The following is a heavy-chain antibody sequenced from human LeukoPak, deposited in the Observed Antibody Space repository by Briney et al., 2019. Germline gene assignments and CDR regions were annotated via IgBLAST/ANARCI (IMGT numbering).Heavy chain of an antibody. CDR1: GGSISSYY. CDR2: IYYSGST. CDR3: ARARETYYYDSSGPLLFDY. V-gene: IGHV4-59*01. D-gene: IGHD3-22*01. J-gene: IGHJ4*02. Sequence: KPSVTLSLTCTVSGGSISSYYWSWIRQPPGKGLEWIGYIYYSGSTNYNPSLKSRVTISVDTSKNQFSLKLSSVTAADTAVYYCARARETYYYDSSGPLLFDYWGQGTLVTVSS.